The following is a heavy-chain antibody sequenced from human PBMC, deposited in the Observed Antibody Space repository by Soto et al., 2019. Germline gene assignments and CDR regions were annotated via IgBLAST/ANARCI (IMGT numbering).Heavy chain of an antibody. Sequence: PGGSLRLSCAASGFTFSSYWMHWVRQAPGKGLVWVSRINSDGSSTSYADSVKGRFTISRDNAKNTLYLQMNSLRAEDTAVYYCARELEITIFGVVIRDYYYYGMDVWGQGTTVTVSS. V-gene: IGHV3-74*01. J-gene: IGHJ6*02. CDR3: ARELEITIFGVVIRDYYYYGMDV. D-gene: IGHD3-3*01. CDR1: GFTFSSYW. CDR2: INSDGSST.